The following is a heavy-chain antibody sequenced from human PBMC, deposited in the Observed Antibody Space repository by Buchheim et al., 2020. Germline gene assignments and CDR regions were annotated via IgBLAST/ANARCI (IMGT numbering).Heavy chain of an antibody. Sequence: QLQLQESGSGLVKPSQTLSLTCAVSGGSISSGGYSWSWIRQPPGKGLEWIGYIYHSESTYYNPSLKSRVTISVDRSKNQFSLKLSSVTAADTAVYYCARGVSSGYYYPPLIAFDYWGQGTL. D-gene: IGHD3-22*01. J-gene: IGHJ4*02. CDR2: IYHSEST. CDR3: ARGVSSGYYYPPLIAFDY. CDR1: GGSISSGGYS. V-gene: IGHV4-30-2*01.